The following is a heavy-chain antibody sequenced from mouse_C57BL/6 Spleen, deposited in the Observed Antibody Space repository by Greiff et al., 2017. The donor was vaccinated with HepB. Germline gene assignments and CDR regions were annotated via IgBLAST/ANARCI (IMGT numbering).Heavy chain of an antibody. J-gene: IGHJ3*01. CDR1: GYTFTSYW. Sequence: QVQLQQPGAELVMPGASVKLSCKASGYTFTSYWMHWVKPRPGQGLEWIGEIDPSDSYTNYNQKFKGKSTLTVDKSSSTAYMQLSSLTSEDSAVYYCARGGIAWFAYWGQGTLVTVSA. V-gene: IGHV1-69*01. CDR2: IDPSDSYT. CDR3: ARGGIAWFAY.